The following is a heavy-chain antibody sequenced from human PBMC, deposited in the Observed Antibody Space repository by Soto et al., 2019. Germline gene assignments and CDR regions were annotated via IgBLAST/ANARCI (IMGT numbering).Heavy chain of an antibody. Sequence: QVQLVQSGAEVKKPGASVKVSCKASGYTFTSYDINWVRQATGQGLETMGWMNPNSGNTGYAQKFQGRVTMTRNTSISTAYMELSSLRSEATAVYYCARGATVSRPYPLGYWGQGTLVTVSS. J-gene: IGHJ4*02. D-gene: IGHD1-1*01. CDR2: MNPNSGNT. CDR3: ARGATVSRPYPLGY. CDR1: GYTFTSYD. V-gene: IGHV1-8*01.